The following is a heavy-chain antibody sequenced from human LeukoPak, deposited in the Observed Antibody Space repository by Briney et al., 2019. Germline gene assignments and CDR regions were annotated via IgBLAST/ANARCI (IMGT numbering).Heavy chain of an antibody. CDR3: AELGTTMIGGV. D-gene: IGHD3-10*02. CDR2: IRYDGGNT. J-gene: IGHJ6*04. Sequence: GGSLRLSCAASGFIFSNYAMQWVRQAPGMGLEWVAFIRYDGGNTYYADSVKGRFTISRDNSKNTMYLQMNSLNAEDTAVYYCAELGTTMIGGVWGKGTTVTISS. V-gene: IGHV3-30*02. CDR1: GFIFSNYA.